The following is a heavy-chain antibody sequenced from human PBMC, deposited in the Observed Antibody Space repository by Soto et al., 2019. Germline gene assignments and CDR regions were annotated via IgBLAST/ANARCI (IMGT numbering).Heavy chain of an antibody. CDR1: GFTFSSYW. CDR2: IKQDGSEK. V-gene: IGHV3-7*02. J-gene: IGHJ6*02. Sequence: GGSLRLSCAASGFTFSSYWMSWVRQAPGKGLEWVANIKQDGSEKYYVDSVKGRFTISRDNAKNSLYLQMNSLRAEDTAVYYWYYCYYYVSGQLAPAIRDYYGMDVWGQGTTVTVSS. D-gene: IGHD3-22*01. CDR3: YYCYYYVSGQLAPAIRDYYGMDV.